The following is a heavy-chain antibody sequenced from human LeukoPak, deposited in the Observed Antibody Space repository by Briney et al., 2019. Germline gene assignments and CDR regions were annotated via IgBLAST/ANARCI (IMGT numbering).Heavy chain of an antibody. D-gene: IGHD3-22*01. V-gene: IGHV4-31*03. CDR1: GDSISRGGYY. CDR2: IYYSVSS. CDR3: ARGNSSGFR. Sequence: PSETLSLTCTVSGDSISRGGYYWRWIRQHPGKGLEWIGYIYYSVSSYYNPSFMSRLTISVDTSKNQFSLKLSSVTAADTAVYFCARGNSSGFRWGQGTLVTVSS. J-gene: IGHJ4*02.